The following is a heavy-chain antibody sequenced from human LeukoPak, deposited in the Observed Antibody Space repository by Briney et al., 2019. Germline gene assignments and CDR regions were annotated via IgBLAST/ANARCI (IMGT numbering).Heavy chain of an antibody. J-gene: IGHJ5*02. CDR1: GYTFTGYY. CDR2: INPNSGGT. Sequence: ASVKVSCKASGYTFTGYYMHWVRQAPGQGLEWMGWINPNSGGTNYAQKFQGWVTMTRDTSISTAYMELSRLRSDDTAVYYCAREGGYSSSQEPFDPWGQGTLVTVSS. CDR3: AREGGYSSSQEPFDP. V-gene: IGHV1-2*04. D-gene: IGHD6-13*01.